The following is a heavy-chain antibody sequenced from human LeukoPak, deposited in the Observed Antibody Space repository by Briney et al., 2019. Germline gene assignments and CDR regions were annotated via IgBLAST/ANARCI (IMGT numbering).Heavy chain of an antibody. D-gene: IGHD6-19*01. Sequence: ASVKVSCKASGGTFSSYAISWVRQAPGQGLEWMGRIIPIFGTANHAQKFQGRVTITTDESTSTAYMELSSLRSEDTAVYYCAKTHSSGWYDDTYFDYWGQGTLVTVSS. CDR1: GGTFSSYA. V-gene: IGHV1-69*05. CDR2: IIPIFGTA. CDR3: AKTHSSGWYDDTYFDY. J-gene: IGHJ4*02.